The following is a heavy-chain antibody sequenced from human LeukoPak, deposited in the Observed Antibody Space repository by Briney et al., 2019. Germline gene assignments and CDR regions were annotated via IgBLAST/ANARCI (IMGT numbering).Heavy chain of an antibody. CDR3: ARVAVHSGDRRYNYFDF. CDR1: GYTFTGYY. D-gene: IGHD4-17*01. V-gene: IGHV1-2*02. CDR2: INPNSGVT. Sequence: ASVKVSCKASGYTFTGYYIHWVRQAPGQGLEWMGWINPNSGVTDYAQKFQGRVTMTRDTSISTAYMELSRLGSDDTAVYYCARVAVHSGDRRYNYFDFWGQGTLVTVSS. J-gene: IGHJ4*02.